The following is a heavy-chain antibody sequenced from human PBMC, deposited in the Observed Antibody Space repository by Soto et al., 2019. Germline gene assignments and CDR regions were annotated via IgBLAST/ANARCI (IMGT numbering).Heavy chain of an antibody. V-gene: IGHV4-61*08. CDR1: GGCVCSRGDY. CDR3: AGADSGNYYHGFQM. J-gene: IGHJ3*01. Sequence: SGSLYLACAVYGGCVCSRGDYYNWIRQPPGKGLEWIGYIYNSVTTNYNSSLESRVTISVDTSKNMFSLRLSSVTAADTAVYYCAGADSGNYYHGFQMWGQGKIVTLS. CDR2: IYNSVTT. D-gene: IGHD1-26*01.